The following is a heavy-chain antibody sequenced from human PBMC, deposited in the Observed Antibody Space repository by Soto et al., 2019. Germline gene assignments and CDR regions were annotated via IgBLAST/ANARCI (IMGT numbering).Heavy chain of an antibody. Sequence: QVQLVESGGGVVQPGKSRRLSCAASGFSFNNYAIHWVRQGPCKGLEWVAVISFDGSNKFYADSVKGRFTISRDNPKNIVFLQMDSLRTEDTALYYCARGATAIPTPLGYWGQGALVTVSS. D-gene: IGHD2-21*02. V-gene: IGHV3-30-3*01. CDR3: ARGATAIPTPLGY. J-gene: IGHJ4*02. CDR1: GFSFNNYA. CDR2: ISFDGSNK.